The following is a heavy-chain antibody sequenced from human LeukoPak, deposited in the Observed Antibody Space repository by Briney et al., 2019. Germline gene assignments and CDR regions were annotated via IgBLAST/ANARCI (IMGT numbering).Heavy chain of an antibody. CDR2: IDISGTSI. J-gene: IGHJ4*02. Sequence: GGSLSLSCAVSGFACNNFEMNWVRQAPGKGLEWVSYIDISGTSIYYADSVKGRFTISRDNAKNSLYLQMNSLRAEDTAVYYCARDGTSIVGSLDYWGQGTLVTVSS. CDR1: GFACNNFE. V-gene: IGHV3-48*03. CDR3: ARDGTSIVGSLDY. D-gene: IGHD1-26*01.